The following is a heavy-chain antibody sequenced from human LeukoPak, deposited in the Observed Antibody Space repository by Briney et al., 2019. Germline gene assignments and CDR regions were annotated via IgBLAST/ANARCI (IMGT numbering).Heavy chain of an antibody. CDR1: GFTFSSYS. CDR2: ISSSSSSYI. D-gene: IGHD5-12*01. CDR3: ARDPDGSSGYGFDY. V-gene: IGHV3-21*01. Sequence: GGSLRLSCAASGFTFSSYSMNWVRQAPGKGLEWVSSISSSSSSYIYYADSVKGRFTISRDNAKNSLYLQMNSLRAEDTAVYYCARDPDGSSGYGFDYWGQGTLVTVSS. J-gene: IGHJ4*02.